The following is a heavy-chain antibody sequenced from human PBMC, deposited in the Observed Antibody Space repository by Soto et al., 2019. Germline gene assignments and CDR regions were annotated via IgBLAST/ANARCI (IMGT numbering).Heavy chain of an antibody. V-gene: IGHV4-34*01. D-gene: IGHD3-16*02. J-gene: IGHJ6*02. Sequence: SETLSLTCAVYGGSFSGYYWSWIRQPPGKGLEWIGEINHSGSTNYNPSLKSRVTISVDTSKTQFSLKLSSVTAADTAVYYCARGSVYDYVWGSYHGYGMDVWGQGTTVT. CDR3: ARGSVYDYVWGSYHGYGMDV. CDR2: INHSGST. CDR1: GGSFSGYY.